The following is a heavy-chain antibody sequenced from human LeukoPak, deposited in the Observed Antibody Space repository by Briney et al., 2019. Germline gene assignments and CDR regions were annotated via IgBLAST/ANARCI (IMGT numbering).Heavy chain of an antibody. J-gene: IGHJ4*02. CDR3: ARGPGLAMGKGYFDY. CDR2: TSHNEYNK. D-gene: IGHD6-19*01. Sequence: GGPLRLSCAASGFTFSNYAMHWVRQAPGKGLEWVAATSHNEYNKYYADSVNGRFTISRDNSKNTLYLEVNSLRADDTAVYYCARGPGLAMGKGYFDYCGQGTLVTVSS. V-gene: IGHV3-30-3*01. CDR1: GFTFSNYA.